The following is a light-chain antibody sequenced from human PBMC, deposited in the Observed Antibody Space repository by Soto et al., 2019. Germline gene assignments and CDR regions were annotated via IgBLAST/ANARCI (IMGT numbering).Light chain of an antibody. J-gene: IGKJ2*01. V-gene: IGKV3-15*01. CDR3: QQYDNWPPHYT. Sequence: EIVMTQSPASLSVSPGDGATLSCRASQTVASNLAWYQQKPGQAPRLLIHGASTRAAGVPARFSCSGSGTDFTLTMSSLHSEDFAVYYCQQYDNWPPHYTFGHVTKLQIK. CDR1: QTVASN. CDR2: GAS.